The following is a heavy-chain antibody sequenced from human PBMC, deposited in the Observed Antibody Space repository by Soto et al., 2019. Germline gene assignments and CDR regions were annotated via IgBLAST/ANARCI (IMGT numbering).Heavy chain of an antibody. CDR3: VRGVRS. J-gene: IGHJ1*01. V-gene: IGHV4-31*03. D-gene: IGHD3-10*01. CDR1: GGSISSGGYY. CDR2: IHHSGGT. Sequence: QVQLQESGPGLVKASQTLSLTCNVSGGSISSGGYYWTWIRQHPGKGLEWIGNIHHSGGTFYNPSLKSRVSISVDTSKNQFSLKLRSVTAADTAVYCCVRGVRSWGQGTLVTVSS.